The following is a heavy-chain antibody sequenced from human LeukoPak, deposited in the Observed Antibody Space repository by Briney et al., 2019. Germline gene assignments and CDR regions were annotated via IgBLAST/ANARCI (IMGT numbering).Heavy chain of an antibody. V-gene: IGHV4-39*07. CDR2: IYYSGST. CDR3: AREDPYSPPGV. CDR1: GFTFSSYS. J-gene: IGHJ4*02. D-gene: IGHD3-10*01. Sequence: GSLRLSCAASGFTFSSYSMNWVRQPPGKGLEWIGSIYYSGSTYYNPSLKSRVTISVDTSKNQFSLKLSSVTAADTAVYYCAREDPYSPPGVWGQGTLVTVSS.